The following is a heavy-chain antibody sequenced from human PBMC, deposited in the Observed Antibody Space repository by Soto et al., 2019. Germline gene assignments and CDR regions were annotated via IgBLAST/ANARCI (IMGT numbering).Heavy chain of an antibody. V-gene: IGHV1-3*01. CDR3: ARGKLITGTTNYYYGMDV. Sequence: QVQLVQSGAEVKKPGASVKVSCKASGYTFTSYAMHWVRQAPGQRLEWMGWINAGNGNTKYSQKFQGRVTITRDTAASTAYMELSSLRSEDTAVYYCARGKLITGTTNYYYGMDVWGQGTTVTVSS. CDR2: INAGNGNT. J-gene: IGHJ6*02. D-gene: IGHD1-7*01. CDR1: GYTFTSYA.